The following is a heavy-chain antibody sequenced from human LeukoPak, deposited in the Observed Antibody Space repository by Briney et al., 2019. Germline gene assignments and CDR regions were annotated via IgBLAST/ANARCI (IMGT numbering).Heavy chain of an antibody. J-gene: IGHJ4*02. CDR1: GGSISSSNW. V-gene: IGHV4-4*02. CDR2: IYHSGST. Sequence: PAYTLSLTYAGSGGSISSSNWWRWVRQPPGKGLGGIGEIYHSGSTNYNPSLKSRVTISVDTSKNQFSLKLSSVTAADTAVYYCARGGYDILTGYSEYYFDYWGQGTLVTVSS. CDR3: ARGGYDILTGYSEYYFDY. D-gene: IGHD3-9*01.